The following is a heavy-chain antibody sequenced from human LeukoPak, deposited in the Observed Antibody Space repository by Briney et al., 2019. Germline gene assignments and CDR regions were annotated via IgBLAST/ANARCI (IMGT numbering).Heavy chain of an antibody. V-gene: IGHV3-30-3*01. D-gene: IGHD6-19*01. J-gene: IGHJ4*02. CDR3: ARDHFEVAGTGY. CDR1: GFTFSSYA. Sequence: PGRSLRLSCAASGFTFSSYAMHWVRQAPGKGLEWVAVISYDGSNKYYADSVKGRFTISRDNSKNTLNLQMNSLRAEDTAVYYCARDHFEVAGTGYWGQGTLVTVSS. CDR2: ISYDGSNK.